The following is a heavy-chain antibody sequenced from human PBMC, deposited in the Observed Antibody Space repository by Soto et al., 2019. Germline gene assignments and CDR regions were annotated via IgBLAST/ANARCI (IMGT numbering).Heavy chain of an antibody. D-gene: IGHD3-22*01. Sequence: SETLSLTCTVSGGSISSYYWSWIRQPPGKGLEWIGYIYYSGSTNYNPSLKSRVTISVDTSKNQFSLKLSSVTAADTAVYYCARGAYYYDSSGYYYGRSLTYYFDYWGQGTLVTVPQ. CDR2: IYYSGST. V-gene: IGHV4-59*01. J-gene: IGHJ4*02. CDR3: ARGAYYYDSSGYYYGRSLTYYFDY. CDR1: GGSISSYY.